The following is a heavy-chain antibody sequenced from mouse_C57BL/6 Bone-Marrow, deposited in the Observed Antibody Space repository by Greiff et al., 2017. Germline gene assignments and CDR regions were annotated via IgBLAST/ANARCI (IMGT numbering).Heavy chain of an antibody. CDR3: ARGKGSSGPAWFAY. CDR2: INPNNGGT. CDR1: GYTFTDYN. Sequence: EVKLMESGPELVKPGASVKIPCKASGYTFTDYNMDWVKQSHGKSLEWIGDINPNNGGTIYNQKFKGKATLTVDKSSSTAYMELRSLTSEDTAVYYCARGKGSSGPAWFAYWGQGTLVTVSA. V-gene: IGHV1-18*01. D-gene: IGHD3-2*02. J-gene: IGHJ3*01.